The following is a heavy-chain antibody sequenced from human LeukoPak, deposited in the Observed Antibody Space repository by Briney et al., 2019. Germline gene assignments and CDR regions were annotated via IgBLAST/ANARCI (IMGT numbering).Heavy chain of an antibody. V-gene: IGHV4-59*01. CDR2: IYYSGST. Sequence: SETLSLTCTVSGGSISSYYWSWIRQPPGKGLEWIGYIYYSGSTNYNPSLKSRVTISVDTSKNQFSLKLSSVTAAYTAVYYCASGMRDYDFWSGYWVPFDPWGQGTLVTVSS. D-gene: IGHD3-3*01. CDR3: ASGMRDYDFWSGYWVPFDP. J-gene: IGHJ5*02. CDR1: GGSISSYY.